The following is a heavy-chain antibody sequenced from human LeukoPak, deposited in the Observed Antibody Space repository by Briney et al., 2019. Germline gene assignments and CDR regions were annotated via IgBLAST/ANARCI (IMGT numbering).Heavy chain of an antibody. V-gene: IGHV4-59*12. Sequence: PSETLSLTCTVSGGSISSYYWSWIRQPPGKGLEWIGYIYYSGSTNYNPSLKSRVTISVDTSKNQFSLKLSSVTAADTAVYYCARAAGRSGYYYYYYMDVWGKGTTVTISS. J-gene: IGHJ6*03. CDR3: ARAAGRSGYYYYYYMDV. D-gene: IGHD6-19*01. CDR1: GGSISSYY. CDR2: IYYSGST.